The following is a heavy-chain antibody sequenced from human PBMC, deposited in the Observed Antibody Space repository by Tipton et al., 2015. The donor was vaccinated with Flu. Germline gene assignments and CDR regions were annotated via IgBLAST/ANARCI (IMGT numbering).Heavy chain of an antibody. V-gene: IGHV1-2*02. J-gene: IGHJ5*02. CDR3: ARDRGIMPYAYKEGRVMDP. CDR2: INPKTGGT. Sequence: QVQLVQSGAEVKKPGASVRVSCKASGYTFSDYYMHWVRQAPGQGLEWMGWINPKTGGTNFAQMFQGRVTMTTDTSISTAYMELSSLRSNDTALYYCARDRGIMPYAYKEGRVMDPWGQGTLVTVSS. D-gene: IGHD3-16*01. CDR1: GYTFSDYY.